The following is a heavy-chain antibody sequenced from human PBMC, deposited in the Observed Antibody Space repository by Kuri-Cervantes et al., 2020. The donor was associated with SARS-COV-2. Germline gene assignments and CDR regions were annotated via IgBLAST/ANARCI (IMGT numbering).Heavy chain of an antibody. CDR1: GFTFSSYA. D-gene: IGHD2-21*02. V-gene: IGHV3-30-3*01. J-gene: IGHJ4*02. CDR3: ARDGDSYIPVLDY. Sequence: GGSLRLSCEASGFTFSSYAMSWVRQAPGKGLEWVAVISYDGSNKYYADSVKGRFTISRYNAKNSLYLQMNSLRAEDTAVYYCARDGDSYIPVLDYWGQGTLVTVSS. CDR2: ISYDGSNK.